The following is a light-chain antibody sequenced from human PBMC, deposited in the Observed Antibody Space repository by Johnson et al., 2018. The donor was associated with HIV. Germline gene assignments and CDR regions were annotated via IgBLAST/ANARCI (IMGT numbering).Light chain of an antibody. CDR1: SSNIGNNY. Sequence: QSVLTQPPSMSAAPGQRVTISCSGSSSNIGNNYVSWYQQLPGTAPKLLIYDNNKRPSGIPDRFSGSKSGTSATLGITGLQTGDEADDYCGTWDSSLSAGRVFGTGTKVTVL. CDR3: GTWDSSLSAGRV. J-gene: IGLJ1*01. V-gene: IGLV1-51*01. CDR2: DNN.